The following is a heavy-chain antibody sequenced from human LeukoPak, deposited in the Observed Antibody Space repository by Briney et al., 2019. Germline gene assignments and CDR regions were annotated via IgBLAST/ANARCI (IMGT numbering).Heavy chain of an antibody. CDR2: IYNSGST. D-gene: IGHD3-10*01. Sequence: PSETLSLTSTVSGDSVSRYYWSWIRQPPGTGLEWIGYIYNSGSTNYNPSLKSRVTISVDTSKNHLSLKLNSVTAADTAVYHCASSPRGTEYFHHWGQGTLVTVSS. V-gene: IGHV4-59*08. J-gene: IGHJ1*01. CDR1: GDSVSRYY. CDR3: ASSPRGTEYFHH.